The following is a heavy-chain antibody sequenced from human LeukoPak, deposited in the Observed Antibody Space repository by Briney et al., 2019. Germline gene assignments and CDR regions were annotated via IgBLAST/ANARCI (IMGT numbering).Heavy chain of an antibody. D-gene: IGHD2/OR15-2a*01. V-gene: IGHV3-30*04. CDR1: GFTFSSYA. CDR2: ISYDGNNK. J-gene: IGHJ4*02. CDR3: ARDTTYSPYFDY. Sequence: GGSLRLSCAASGFTFSSYAMHWVRQAPGKGLEGVAVISYDGNNKYYADSVKGRFTISRDNSKNTLYLQMNSLRIEDTAVYYCARDTTYSPYFDYWGQGTLVTVSS.